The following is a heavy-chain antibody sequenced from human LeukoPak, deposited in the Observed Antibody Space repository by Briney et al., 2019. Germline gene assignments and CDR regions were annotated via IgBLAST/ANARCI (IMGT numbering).Heavy chain of an antibody. D-gene: IGHD5-18*01. Sequence: GGCLRLPCAASGFTFSRYWMSWVRQAPGKGLEWVANIKQDGSEKYYVDSVKGRFTISRDNAKKSVYLQMNSLRAEDTAIYYCAGSRGYTYGQLDYWGQGSLVTVSS. J-gene: IGHJ4*02. CDR3: AGSRGYTYGQLDY. CDR1: GFTFSRYW. CDR2: IKQDGSEK. V-gene: IGHV3-7*01.